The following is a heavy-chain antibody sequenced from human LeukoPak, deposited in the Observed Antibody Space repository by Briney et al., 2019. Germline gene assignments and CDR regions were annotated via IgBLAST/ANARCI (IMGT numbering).Heavy chain of an antibody. J-gene: IGHJ3*02. Sequence: SETLSLTCTVSGGSINNYYWSWIRQPAGKGLEWIGRIYTRGSTNYNPSLKSRVTMSVDTAKNQFSLKLSSATAADTAVYYCARGRYCSADICSGGDAFDIWGQGTMVSVSS. CDR2: IYTRGST. D-gene: IGHD2-15*01. CDR1: GGSINNYY. CDR3: ARGRYCSADICSGGDAFDI. V-gene: IGHV4-4*07.